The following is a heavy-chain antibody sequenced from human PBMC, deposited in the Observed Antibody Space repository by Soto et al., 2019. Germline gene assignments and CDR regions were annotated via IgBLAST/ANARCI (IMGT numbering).Heavy chain of an antibody. D-gene: IGHD5-18*01. CDR1: GFTFSSYS. J-gene: IGHJ1*01. V-gene: IGHV3-21*03. CDR3: ARDPSELWETDQYFPP. CDR2: ISSSSRHI. Sequence: EVQLVASGGGLVKPGRSLTLSCAASGFTFSSYSMNWVRQAPGKGLEWVSSISSSSRHIYYADSVKGRFTISRDNAKNSQGLQMNSLRAEETAMYFCARDPSELWETDQYFPPWGQGTLVSVS.